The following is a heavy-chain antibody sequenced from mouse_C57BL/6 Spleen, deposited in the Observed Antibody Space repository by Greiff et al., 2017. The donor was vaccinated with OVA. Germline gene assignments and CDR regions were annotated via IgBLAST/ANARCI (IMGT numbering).Heavy chain of an antibody. Sequence: VQLQQSVAELVRPGASVKLSCTASGFNFKNTYMHWVKQRPEQGLEWIGRIEPANGNTKYDPKFQGKATITADTSSNPAYLQLSSLTSGDTGLYYCASDLDYWGQGTTLTVSS. CDR3: ASDLDY. J-gene: IGHJ2*01. V-gene: IGHV14-3*01. CDR1: GFNFKNTY. CDR2: IEPANGNT.